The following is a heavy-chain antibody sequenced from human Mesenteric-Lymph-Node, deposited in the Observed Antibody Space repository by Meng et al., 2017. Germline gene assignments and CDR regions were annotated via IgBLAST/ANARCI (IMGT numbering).Heavy chain of an antibody. V-gene: IGHV3-23*04. CDR2: ISGSGGST. Sequence: VQVVWSGGGLVKPGGSLRLSCAASGFTFSSYSMNWVRQAPGKGLEWVSAISGSGGSTYYADSVKGRFTISRDNSKNTLYLQMNSLRAEDTAVYYCAKDSPYYGGNLEVDYWGQGTLVTVSS. J-gene: IGHJ4*02. CDR3: AKDSPYYGGNLEVDY. D-gene: IGHD4-23*01. CDR1: GFTFSSYS.